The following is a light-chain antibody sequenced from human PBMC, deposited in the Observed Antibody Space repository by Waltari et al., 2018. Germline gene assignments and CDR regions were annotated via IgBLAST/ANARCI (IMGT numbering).Light chain of an antibody. CDR3: CSYAGRNIWV. CDR2: GVI. Sequence: QSALTQPASVSGSPGQSITISCTGTSSDVGFYNLFSWYQQHPGNAPELVGYGVISRPSGVSNRFAGSKSGNTASLTSSGLQAEDEADYYCCSYAGRNIWVFGGGTKLTVL. CDR1: SSDVGFYNL. J-gene: IGLJ3*02. V-gene: IGLV2-23*02.